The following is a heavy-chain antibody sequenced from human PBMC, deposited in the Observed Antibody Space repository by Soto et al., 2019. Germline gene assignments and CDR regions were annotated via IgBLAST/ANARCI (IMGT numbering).Heavy chain of an antibody. D-gene: IGHD2-2*01. J-gene: IGHJ6*02. V-gene: IGHV4-34*01. CDR2: INHSGST. Sequence: QVQLQQWGAGLLKPSETLSLTCAVYGGSFSGYYWSWIRQPPGKGLEWIGEINHSGSTNYNPSLKSRVTISVDTSKNQFSPKLSSVTAADTAVYYCARVCTSCYYYYYGMDVWGQGTTVTVSS. CDR3: ARVCTSCYYYYYGMDV. CDR1: GGSFSGYY.